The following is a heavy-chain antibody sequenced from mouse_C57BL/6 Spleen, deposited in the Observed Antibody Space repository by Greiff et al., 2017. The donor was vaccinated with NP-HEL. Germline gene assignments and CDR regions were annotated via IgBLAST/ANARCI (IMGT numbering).Heavy chain of an antibody. Sequence: QVQLQQSGAELAKPGASVKLSCKASGYTFTSYWMHWVKQRPGQGLEWIGYINPSSGYTKYNQKFKDKATLTADKSSSTAYMQLSSLTYEDSAVYYCARWDYSNYDPFAYWDQGTLVTVSA. CDR3: ARWDYSNYDPFAY. D-gene: IGHD2-5*01. V-gene: IGHV1-7*01. J-gene: IGHJ3*01. CDR2: INPSSGYT. CDR1: GYTFTSYW.